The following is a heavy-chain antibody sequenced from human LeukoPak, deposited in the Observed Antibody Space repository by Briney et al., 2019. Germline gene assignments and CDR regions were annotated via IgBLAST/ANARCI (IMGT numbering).Heavy chain of an antibody. CDR1: GFTFSSYS. V-gene: IGHV3-48*01. Sequence: TGGSLRLSCAASGFTFSSYSMNWVRQAPGKGLEWVSYISSSSSTIYYADSVKGRFTISRDNAKNTLYLQMNSLRAEDTAVYYCARVSLPGIAAYPFDYWGQGTLVTVSS. CDR2: ISSSSSTI. J-gene: IGHJ4*02. CDR3: ARVSLPGIAAYPFDY. D-gene: IGHD6-13*01.